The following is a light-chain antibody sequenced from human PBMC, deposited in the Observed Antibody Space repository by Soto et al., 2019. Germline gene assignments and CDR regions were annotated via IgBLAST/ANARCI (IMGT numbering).Light chain of an antibody. CDR1: SRDVGSYNL. J-gene: IGLJ2*01. CDR2: EVS. Sequence: QSALTQPASVSGSPGQSITISCTGTSRDVGSYNLVSWYQQHPGKPPQVIMYEVSKRPSGVSNRFSGSKSGTTASLTISGLLAEDEAEYYCCSYAVSSTLEVFGGGTQLTVL. CDR3: CSYAVSSTLEV. V-gene: IGLV2-23*02.